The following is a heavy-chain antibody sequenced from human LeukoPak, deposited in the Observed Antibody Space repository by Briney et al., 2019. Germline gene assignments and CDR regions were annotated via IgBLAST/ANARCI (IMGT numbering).Heavy chain of an antibody. J-gene: IGHJ4*02. CDR1: GGYIGSYY. Sequence: SETLSLTCTVSGGYIGSYYWSWIRQPPGKGLEWIGEINHSGSTNYNPSLKSRVTISVDTSKNQFSLKLSSVTAADTAVYYCARRPHSYYYGSGSYYYFDYWGQGTLVTVSS. CDR3: ARRPHSYYYGSGSYYYFDY. V-gene: IGHV4-34*01. D-gene: IGHD3-10*01. CDR2: INHSGST.